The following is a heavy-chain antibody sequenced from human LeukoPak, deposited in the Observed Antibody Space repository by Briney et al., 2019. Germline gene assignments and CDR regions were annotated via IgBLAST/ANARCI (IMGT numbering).Heavy chain of an antibody. V-gene: IGHV3-23*01. Sequence: GGSLTLSCAASGFSLSNYAMTWVRRAPGRGVEGVSGISGSGGSTYYADSVKGRFTISRDNSKNTLYLQMNSLRAEDTAVYYCARGYSSGWWGYYFDYWGQGTLVTVSS. CDR3: ARGYSSGWWGYYFDY. D-gene: IGHD6-19*01. CDR2: ISGSGGST. J-gene: IGHJ4*02. CDR1: GFSLSNYA.